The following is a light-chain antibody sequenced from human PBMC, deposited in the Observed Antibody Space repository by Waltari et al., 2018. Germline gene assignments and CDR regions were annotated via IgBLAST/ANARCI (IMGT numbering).Light chain of an antibody. CDR3: QHHFRLPAT. CDR1: QSISRY. J-gene: IGKJ1*01. V-gene: IGKV3-20*01. Sequence: IMLTQSLGTLSLSRGERATLSCRASQSISRYLVWYQQKPGKAPRLLIYGASNRATGIPDRFSGSGSGTDFSLTISGLEPEDSAVYYCQHHFRLPATFGQGTKVEIK. CDR2: GAS.